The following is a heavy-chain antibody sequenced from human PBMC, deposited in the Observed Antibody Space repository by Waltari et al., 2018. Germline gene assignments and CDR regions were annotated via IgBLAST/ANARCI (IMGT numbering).Heavy chain of an antibody. J-gene: IGHJ4*02. CDR1: GGSFSGYY. V-gene: IGHV4-34*01. CDR2: INHSGST. D-gene: IGHD6-13*01. CDR3: AGEQQLADY. Sequence: QVQLQQWGAGLLKPSETLSLTCAVYGGSFSGYYWSWIRQPPGEGREWIGEINHSGSTHYSPALKSRVTISGDTSKNQFALKRSSVTAADTAVYYCAGEQQLADYWGQGTLVTVSS.